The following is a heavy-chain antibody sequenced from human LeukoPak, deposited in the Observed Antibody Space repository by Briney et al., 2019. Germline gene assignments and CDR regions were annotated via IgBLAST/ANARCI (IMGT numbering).Heavy chain of an antibody. D-gene: IGHD2-15*01. J-gene: IGHJ4*02. CDR3: TRAPYCSGGTCYFDY. CDR1: GGSISSSSYY. V-gene: IGHV4-39*07. Sequence: SETLSLTCTVSGGSISSSSYYWGWIRQPPGKGLEWIGSIYYSGSTYYNPSLKSRVTISVDTSKNQFSLKLSSVTAADTAVYYCTRAPYCSGGTCYFDYWGQGTLVTVSS. CDR2: IYYSGST.